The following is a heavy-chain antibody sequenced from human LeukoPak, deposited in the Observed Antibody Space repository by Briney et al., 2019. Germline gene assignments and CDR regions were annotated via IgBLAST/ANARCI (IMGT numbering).Heavy chain of an antibody. CDR3: AAARMATIDN. CDR2: IYYSGNT. D-gene: IGHD5-24*01. J-gene: IGHJ4*02. CDR1: GGSITSYY. V-gene: IGHV4-59*01. Sequence: PSETLSLTCTVSGGSITSYYWSWIRQPPGKGLEWIGYIYYSGNTNYNPSLKSRVAISVDTSKNQFSLKLSSVTAADTAVYYCAAARMATIDNWGQGTLVTVSS.